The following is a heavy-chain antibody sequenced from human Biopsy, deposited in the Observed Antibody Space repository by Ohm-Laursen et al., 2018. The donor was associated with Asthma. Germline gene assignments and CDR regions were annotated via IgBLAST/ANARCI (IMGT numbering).Heavy chain of an antibody. CDR1: PGSISGYY. Sequence: SETLSLTCTVSPGSISGYYWNWIRQFPGKGLEWIGYVYSTGSTRYNPSLKSRVTISVDTSINQVSLRLSSVTAADTAMYYCARATSTWSQSGPHYFDHWGQGALVTVSS. J-gene: IGHJ4*02. CDR2: VYSTGST. CDR3: ARATSTWSQSGPHYFDH. D-gene: IGHD6-13*01. V-gene: IGHV4-59*01.